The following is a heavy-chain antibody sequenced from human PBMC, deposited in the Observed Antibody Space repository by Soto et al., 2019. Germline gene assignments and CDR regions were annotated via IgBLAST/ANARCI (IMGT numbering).Heavy chain of an antibody. Sequence: GGSLRLSCAASGFTFSSYAMSWVRQAPGKGLEWVSAISGSGGSTYYADSVKGRFTISRDNSKNTLYLQMNSLRAEDTAVYYCAKDPDYYGSGTLEGCFDYWGQGTLVTVSS. CDR1: GFTFSSYA. CDR2: ISGSGGST. D-gene: IGHD3-10*01. J-gene: IGHJ4*02. CDR3: AKDPDYYGSGTLEGCFDY. V-gene: IGHV3-23*01.